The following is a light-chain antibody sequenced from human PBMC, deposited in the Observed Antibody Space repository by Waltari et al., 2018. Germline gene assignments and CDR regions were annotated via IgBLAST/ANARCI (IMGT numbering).Light chain of an antibody. CDR3: QHYHDNPPT. CDR2: GGS. V-gene: IGKV1D-13*01. Sequence: IQMTQSPSALSASVGARVTIPCRASQNIYSNLAWYQQKPGKAHKLLIYGGSSLQSGIPSRFSGSGSRTNFAHTISSLQSEDSATYYCQHYHDNPPTFGGGTKVEIK. CDR1: QNIYSN. J-gene: IGKJ4*01.